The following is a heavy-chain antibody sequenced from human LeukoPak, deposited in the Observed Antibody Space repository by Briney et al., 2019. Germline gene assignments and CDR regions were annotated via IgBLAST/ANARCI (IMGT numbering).Heavy chain of an antibody. CDR3: ARARPGYSKAVAPAYYFGY. Sequence: PGGSLRLSCAASGFTFSSYWMSWVRQAPGKGLEWVANIKQDGSEKYYVDSVKGRFTISRDNAKNSLYLQMNSLRSEDTAVYYCARARPGYSKAVAPAYYFGYWGQGTLVTVSS. CDR2: IKQDGSEK. J-gene: IGHJ4*02. V-gene: IGHV3-7*03. CDR1: GFTFSSYW. D-gene: IGHD6-13*01.